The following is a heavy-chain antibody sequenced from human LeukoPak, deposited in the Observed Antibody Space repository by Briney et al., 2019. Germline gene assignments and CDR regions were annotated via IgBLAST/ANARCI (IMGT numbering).Heavy chain of an antibody. CDR1: GGSISSGDDY. D-gene: IGHD3-10*01. J-gene: IGHJ4*02. V-gene: IGHV4-31*03. Sequence: PSETLSLTCTVSGGSISSGDDYWSWIRQHPGKGLEWIGYIYYSGSTYYNPSLKSRITISVDTSQNQFSLKLSSVTAADTAVYFCARDGSGSYRFDYWGQGTLVTVSS. CDR2: IYYSGST. CDR3: ARDGSGSYRFDY.